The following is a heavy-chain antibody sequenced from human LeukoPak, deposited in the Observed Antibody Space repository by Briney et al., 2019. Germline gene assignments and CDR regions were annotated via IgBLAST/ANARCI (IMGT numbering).Heavy chain of an antibody. V-gene: IGHV1-2*02. CDR1: GYTFTGYY. CDR3: ARGPYRIVVVAAAITSFDY. Sequence: GASVKVSCKASGYTFTGYYMHWVRQAPGQGLEWMGWINPNSGGTNYAQKFQGRVTMTRDTSISTAYMELSRLRSDDTVVYYCARGPYRIVVVAAAITSFDYWGQGTLVTVSS. D-gene: IGHD2-2*01. J-gene: IGHJ4*02. CDR2: INPNSGGT.